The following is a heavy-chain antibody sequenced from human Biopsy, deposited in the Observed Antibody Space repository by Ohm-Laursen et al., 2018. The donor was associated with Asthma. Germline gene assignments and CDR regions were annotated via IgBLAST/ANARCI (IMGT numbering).Heavy chain of an antibody. CDR1: GYTFINYA. CDR3: ARTYYDFLTGQVNDAFVI. J-gene: IGHJ3*02. CDR2: INAGNGNT. V-gene: IGHV1-3*01. Sequence: GASVKVSCKASGYTFINYAIHWVRQAPGQRLEWMGWINAGNGNTKYSQKFQGRVTITRDTSASTAYMDLSSLRSEDTAVYYCARTYYDFLTGQVNDAFVIWGQGTMVTVSS. D-gene: IGHD3-9*01.